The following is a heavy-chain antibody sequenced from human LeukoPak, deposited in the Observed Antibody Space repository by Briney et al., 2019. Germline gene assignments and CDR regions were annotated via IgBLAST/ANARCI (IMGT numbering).Heavy chain of an antibody. V-gene: IGHV1-24*01. Sequence: ASVKVSCKVSGYTLTELSMHWVRQAPGKGLEWMGGFDPEDGETIYAQKFQGRVTMTEDTSTDTAHMELSSLRSEDTAVYYCATGYSYGSVYYYYMDVWGKGTTVTVSS. J-gene: IGHJ6*03. D-gene: IGHD5-18*01. CDR2: FDPEDGET. CDR1: GYTLTELS. CDR3: ATGYSYGSVYYYYMDV.